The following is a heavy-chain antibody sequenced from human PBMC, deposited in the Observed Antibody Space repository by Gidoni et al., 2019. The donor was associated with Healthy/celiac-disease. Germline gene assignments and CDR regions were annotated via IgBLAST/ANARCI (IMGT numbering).Heavy chain of an antibody. CDR2: ISYDGSNK. D-gene: IGHD6-13*01. Sequence: QVQLVASGGGVVQPGRSLLLSFAASGFTFSSYGMHWVRQAPGKGLEWVAVISYDGSNKYYADAVKGRFTSSRDNSKKTLYLQMNSLRDEDTAVYYCAKDLLGSSWKGWYYGMDVWGQGTTVTVSS. CDR1: GFTFSSYG. J-gene: IGHJ6*02. V-gene: IGHV3-30*18. CDR3: AKDLLGSSWKGWYYGMDV.